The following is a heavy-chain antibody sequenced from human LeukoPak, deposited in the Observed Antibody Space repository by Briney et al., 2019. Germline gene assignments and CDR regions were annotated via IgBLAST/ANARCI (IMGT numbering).Heavy chain of an antibody. J-gene: IGHJ4*02. CDR1: GFTFSDYY. CDR3: AKDILEAGLFFDY. Sequence: GGSLRLSCAASGFTFSDYYMSWIRQAPGKGLEWISYISHRVSDVQYADSVKGRFTISRDNARNSLYLQMSGLRAEDTAVYYCAKDILEAGLFFDYWSLGTLVTVSS. CDR2: ISHRVSDV. D-gene: IGHD6-13*01. V-gene: IGHV3-11*01.